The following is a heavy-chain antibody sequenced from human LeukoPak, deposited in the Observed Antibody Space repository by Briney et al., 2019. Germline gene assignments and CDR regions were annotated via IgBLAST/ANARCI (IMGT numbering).Heavy chain of an antibody. J-gene: IGHJ4*02. D-gene: IGHD6-13*01. Sequence: SETLSLTCTLSGGSISNYYWSWMRQSPGKGLEWIGYIYYSGTTNYNPSLKSRVSLSVDTSKNQFSLKLASVTAADTAVYYCARSDTNAWYDYWGPGTLVTVSS. CDR2: IYYSGTT. V-gene: IGHV4-59*01. CDR3: ARSDTNAWYDY. CDR1: GGSISNYY.